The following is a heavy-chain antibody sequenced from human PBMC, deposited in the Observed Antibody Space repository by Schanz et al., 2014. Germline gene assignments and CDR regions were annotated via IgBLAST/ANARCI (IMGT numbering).Heavy chain of an antibody. Sequence: VQLVESGGGFVQPGGSLRLSCAGSGFSFSGFGMHWVRQAPGKGLEWVAVISYDGRNKYFADSVKGRFTISRDNGKNSLHLQMNSLRAEDTAVYYCAREGAIWGQGTMVTVSS. J-gene: IGHJ3*02. CDR1: GFSFSGFG. V-gene: IGHV3-30*03. D-gene: IGHD3-16*01. CDR2: ISYDGRNK. CDR3: AREGAI.